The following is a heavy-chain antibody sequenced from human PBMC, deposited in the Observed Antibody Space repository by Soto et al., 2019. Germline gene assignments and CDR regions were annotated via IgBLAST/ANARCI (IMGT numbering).Heavy chain of an antibody. CDR2: IGPSSGYP. D-gene: IGHD6-25*01. Sequence: QVQLVQSEGEMKQPGASVKVSCKASGYSFTTYGFCWVRQVPGQGLEWMGYIGPSSGYPTSAPNLQDRVIMTPDSSTTTVYLELRSLRSDDTAVYYCAREMWTRSGPQNFFDSWGQGALVTVSS. J-gene: IGHJ4*02. CDR1: GYSFTTYG. V-gene: IGHV1-18*01. CDR3: AREMWTRSGPQNFFDS.